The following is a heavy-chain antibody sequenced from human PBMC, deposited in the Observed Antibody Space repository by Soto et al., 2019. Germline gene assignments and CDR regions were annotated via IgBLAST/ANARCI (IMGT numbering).Heavy chain of an antibody. CDR1: GYTFTSYS. Sequence: GASVKVSCKASGYTFTSYSIHWVRQAPGQGLEWMGGINPSFGRTNYAQKFQGRVTITRDTSTSTVYMELSSLRSEDTAVYYCASTIRRYDMDVWGQGTPVTVSS. J-gene: IGHJ6*02. V-gene: IGHV1-46*01. D-gene: IGHD3-9*01. CDR2: INPSFGRT. CDR3: ASTIRRYDMDV.